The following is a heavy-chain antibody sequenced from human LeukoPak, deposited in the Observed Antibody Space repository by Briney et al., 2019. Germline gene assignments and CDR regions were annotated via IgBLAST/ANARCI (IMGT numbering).Heavy chain of an antibody. V-gene: IGHV1-58*02. J-gene: IGHJ4*02. D-gene: IGHD3-3*01. CDR3: AADTNYDFWSGYPPIAAAL. CDR1: GFTFTSSA. Sequence: GASVKVSCKASGFTFTSSAMQWVRQARGQPLEWIGWIVVGSGNTNYAQKFQERVTITRDMSTSTAYMELSSLRSEDTAVYYCAADTNYDFWSGYPPIAAALWGQGTLVTVSS. CDR2: IVVGSGNT.